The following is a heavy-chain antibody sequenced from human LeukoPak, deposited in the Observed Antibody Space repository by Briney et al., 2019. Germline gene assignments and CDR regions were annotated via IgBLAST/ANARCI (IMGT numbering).Heavy chain of an antibody. J-gene: IGHJ6*02. CDR2: ISSSGSTI. Sequence: GGSLRLSCAASGFTFSSYEMNCVRQAPGKGLECVSYISSSGSTIYYADSVKGRFTINRDNAKNSLYLQMNSQRAEDTAVYYCAELGITMIGGVWGQGSTVTISS. CDR1: GFTFSSYE. CDR3: AELGITMIGGV. D-gene: IGHD3-10*02. V-gene: IGHV3-48*03.